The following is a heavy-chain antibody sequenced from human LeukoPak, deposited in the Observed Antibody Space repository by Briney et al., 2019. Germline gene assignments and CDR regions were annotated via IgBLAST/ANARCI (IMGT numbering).Heavy chain of an antibody. CDR3: ARDRDYYGSGSSYFDY. J-gene: IGHJ4*02. CDR1: GGSIAVNHYY. D-gene: IGHD3-10*01. Sequence: SESLSLTCSVSGGSIAVNHYYWGWIRQPPGKGLEWIGYIYYSGSTNYNPSLRSRVTISVDTSKNQFSLKLSSVTAADTAVYYCARDRDYYGSGSSYFDYWGQGTLVTVSS. V-gene: IGHV4-59*01. CDR2: IYYSGST.